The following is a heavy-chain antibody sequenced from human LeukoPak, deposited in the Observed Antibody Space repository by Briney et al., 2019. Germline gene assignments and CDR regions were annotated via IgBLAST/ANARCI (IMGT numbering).Heavy chain of an antibody. Sequence: PSETLSLTCTVSGGSISSGDYYWSWIRQPPGKGLEWIGYIYYSGSTYYNPSLKSRVTISVDTSKNQFSLKLSSVTAADTAVYYCARVVVIYYFDYWGQGTLVTVSS. CDR3: ARVVVIYYFDY. J-gene: IGHJ4*02. CDR2: IYYSGST. V-gene: IGHV4-30-4*08. D-gene: IGHD3-22*01. CDR1: GGSISSGDYY.